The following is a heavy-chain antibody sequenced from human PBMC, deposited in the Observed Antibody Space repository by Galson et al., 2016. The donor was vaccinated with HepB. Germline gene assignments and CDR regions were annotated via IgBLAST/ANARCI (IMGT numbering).Heavy chain of an antibody. CDR2: ISGDDRNT. CDR3: ARDYYGNSNFATGMDV. D-gene: IGHD2-15*01. V-gene: IGHV3-NL1*01. CDR1: GSTLATYG. Sequence: SLRLSCAASGSTLATYGMHWVRQAPGKGLEWVSTISGDDRNTHYADSVKGRFTISRDNSKNTLYLQMNSLRHEDTAVYYCARDYYGNSNFATGMDVWGQGTTVTVAS. J-gene: IGHJ6*02.